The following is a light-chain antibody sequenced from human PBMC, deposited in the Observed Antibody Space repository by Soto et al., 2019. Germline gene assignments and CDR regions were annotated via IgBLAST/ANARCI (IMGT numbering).Light chain of an antibody. CDR2: GDS. CDR3: QSYDSSLSGEA. Sequence: QSVLTQPPSVSGAPGQRVTISCTGSSSNIGAGYDVHWYQQLPGTAPKLLIYGDSNRPSGVPDRFSGSKSGSSASLAITGLQAEDEADYYCQSYDSSLSGEAFGGGTKLTVL. V-gene: IGLV1-40*01. J-gene: IGLJ3*02. CDR1: SSNIGAGYD.